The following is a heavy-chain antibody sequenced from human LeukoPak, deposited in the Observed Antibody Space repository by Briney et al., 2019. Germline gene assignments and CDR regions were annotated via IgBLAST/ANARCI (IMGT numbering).Heavy chain of an antibody. CDR3: ARERTISANWFDP. J-gene: IGHJ5*02. D-gene: IGHD3-3*01. CDR2: IIPNSGGT. CDR1: GYTFTGHY. Sequence: ASVKVSCKASGYTFTGHYIHWVRQAPGQGLERMGRIIPNSGGTKYAQKFQGRVTMTRDTSISTAYMELSRLRSDDTAVYYCARERTISANWFDPWGQGTLVTVSS. V-gene: IGHV1-2*06.